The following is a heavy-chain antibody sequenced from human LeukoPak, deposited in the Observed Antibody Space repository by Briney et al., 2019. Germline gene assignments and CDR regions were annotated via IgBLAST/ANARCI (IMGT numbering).Heavy chain of an antibody. V-gene: IGHV4-59*01. J-gene: IGHJ5*02. CDR2: IYNSGST. CDR3: ARDRELGS. Sequence: SETLPLTCIVSGGSISIYYWNWIRQPPGKGLERIGYIYNSGSTDYNPSLKRRVTISADTSKNQFSLKLTSVTAADTAVYYCARDRELGSWGQGILVTVSS. D-gene: IGHD3-16*01. CDR1: GGSISIYY.